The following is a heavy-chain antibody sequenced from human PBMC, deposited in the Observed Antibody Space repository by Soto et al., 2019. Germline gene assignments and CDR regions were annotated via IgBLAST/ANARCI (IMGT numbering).Heavy chain of an antibody. J-gene: IGHJ4*02. V-gene: IGHV3-48*02. D-gene: IGHD1-26*01. CDR2: VSSTSSAI. CDR1: GFTFSSYA. Sequence: PGGSLRLSCAASGFTFSSYAMHWVRQAQGKGLEWVAVMSYVSSTSSAIYYADSVEGRFTISRDNAKNSLYLQMNSLRDEDTAIYYCARDGGANYYEIDYWGRGTLVTVSS. CDR3: ARDGGANYYEIDY.